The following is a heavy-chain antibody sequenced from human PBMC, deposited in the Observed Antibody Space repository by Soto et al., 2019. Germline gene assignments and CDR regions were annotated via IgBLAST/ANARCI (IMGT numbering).Heavy chain of an antibody. Sequence: ASVKVSCKASGYTFTGYYMHWVRQAPGQGLEWMGWINPNSGGTNYAQKFQGRVTMTRDATISTAYMELSRLRSDDTAVYYCAREVGGFGELSPYYYYGMDVWGQGTTVTVSS. D-gene: IGHD3-10*01. CDR2: INPNSGGT. J-gene: IGHJ6*02. CDR3: AREVGGFGELSPYYYYGMDV. CDR1: GYTFTGYY. V-gene: IGHV1-2*02.